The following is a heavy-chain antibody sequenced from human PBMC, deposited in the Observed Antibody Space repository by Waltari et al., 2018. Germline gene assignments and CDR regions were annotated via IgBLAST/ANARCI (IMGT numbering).Heavy chain of an antibody. CDR2: IYTSGST. Sequence: QVQLQESGPGLVKPSQTLSLTCTVSGGSISSGSYYWSWIRQPAGKGLEWIGRIYTSGSTNYNPSLKSRVTISVDTSKNQFSLKLSPVTAADTAVYYCARDPGGDGVGFDLWGRGTLVTVSS. V-gene: IGHV4-61*02. D-gene: IGHD4-17*01. CDR3: ARDPGGDGVGFDL. CDR1: GGSISSGSYY. J-gene: IGHJ2*01.